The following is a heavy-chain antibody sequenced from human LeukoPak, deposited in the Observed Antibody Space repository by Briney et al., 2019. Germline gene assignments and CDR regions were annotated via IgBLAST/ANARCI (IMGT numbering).Heavy chain of an antibody. CDR3: AKASHRSSSWRN. Sequence: GGSLRLSCAASGFTVSSNYMSWVRQAPGKGLEWVSVIYSGGSTYYADSVKGRFTISRDNSKNTLYLQMNSLRAEDTAVYYCAKASHRSSSWRNWGQGTLVTVSS. D-gene: IGHD6-13*01. J-gene: IGHJ4*02. V-gene: IGHV3-53*01. CDR1: GFTVSSNY. CDR2: IYSGGST.